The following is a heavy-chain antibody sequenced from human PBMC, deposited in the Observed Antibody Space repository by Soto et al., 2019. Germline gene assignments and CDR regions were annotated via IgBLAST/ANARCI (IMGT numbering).Heavy chain of an antibody. CDR2: IYHSGST. Sequence: LEEAGPRPVEPSGTLFPPRRFSWCSLRRYNWGDLVPQPPGEGLEWIGEIYHSGSTHYHPSLKSRVTISIDKSKNQFSLKLSSVTAADTAVYYCARLHDSTDYYVHYDYWGQGTLVIVSS. J-gene: IGHJ4*02. CDR3: ARLHDSTDYYVHYDY. V-gene: IGHV4-4*02. CDR1: WCSLRRYNW. D-gene: IGHD3-22*01.